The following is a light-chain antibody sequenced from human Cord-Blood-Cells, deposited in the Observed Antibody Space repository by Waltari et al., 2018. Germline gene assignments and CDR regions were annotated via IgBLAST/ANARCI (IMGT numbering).Light chain of an antibody. V-gene: IGKV2-28*01. CDR2: LGS. Sequence: DLVMTQSQLSLPVTPGEPASIPCTSTQSLLLSNGYNYLDWCLQKQGQSPHLLIYLGSNGASGVPDRFSGSGAGTDFTLEISRVEAEDVGVYYCMQALQTLTFGGGTKVEIK. CDR3: MQALQTLT. J-gene: IGKJ4*01. CDR1: QSLLLSNGYNY.